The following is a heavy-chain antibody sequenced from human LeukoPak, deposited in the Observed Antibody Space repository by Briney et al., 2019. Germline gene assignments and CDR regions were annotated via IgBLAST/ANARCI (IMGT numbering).Heavy chain of an antibody. J-gene: IGHJ4*02. CDR2: ISGSGGDT. V-gene: IGHV3-23*01. Sequence: GGSLRLSCAASGFTFNSYAMGWVRQAPGKGLEWVSTISGSGGDTYYADSVKGRFTISRDNSKNTLYLRMNSLRAEDTAVYYCAKAVPSAEYFDYWGQGTLVTVSS. D-gene: IGHD6-19*01. CDR1: GFTFNSYA. CDR3: AKAVPSAEYFDY.